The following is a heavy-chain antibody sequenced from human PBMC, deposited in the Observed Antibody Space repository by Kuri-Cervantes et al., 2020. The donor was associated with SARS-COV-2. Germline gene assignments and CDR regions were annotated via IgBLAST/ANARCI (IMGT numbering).Heavy chain of an antibody. D-gene: IGHD6-13*01. CDR3: ARDRIVAAGTNGMDV. CDR1: GLTFSSYA. V-gene: IGHV3-30-3*01. CDR2: ISYDGSNK. J-gene: IGHJ6*02. Sequence: GGSLRLSCAVSGLTFSSYAMHWVRQAPGKGLEWVAVISYDGSNKYHADSVKGRFTISRDNSKNTLYLQMNSLRAEDTAVYYCARDRIVAAGTNGMDVWGQGTTVTVSS.